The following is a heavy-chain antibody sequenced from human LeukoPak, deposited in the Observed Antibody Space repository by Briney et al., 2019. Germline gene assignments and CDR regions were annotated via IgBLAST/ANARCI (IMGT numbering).Heavy chain of an antibody. V-gene: IGHV3-74*01. CDR1: GFTFSSGY. D-gene: IGHD1-14*01. J-gene: IGHJ4*02. Sequence: GGSLRLSCAVSGFTFSSGYMHWVRQPPGKGPVWVSRISSDGSNTIYADSVKGRFTISRDDATNTLYLQMNSLRDADTAVYYCARYTGGGVYWGQGTLVTVSS. CDR3: ARYTGGGVY. CDR2: ISSDGSNT.